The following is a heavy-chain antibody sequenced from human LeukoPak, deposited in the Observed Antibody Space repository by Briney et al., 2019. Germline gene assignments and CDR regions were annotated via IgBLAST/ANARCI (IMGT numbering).Heavy chain of an antibody. J-gene: IGHJ6*02. V-gene: IGHV3-15*01. Sequence: GRSLRFSCSGSGFTISNAWMACVRQAPGKGLVWFVRIQSKTDGVTTEYAAPVKVAFTISRDDSTNTLYLQMISLKAEDTGVYYCAAVGRVCGQGTTVTVS. D-gene: IGHD4-23*01. CDR3: AAVGRV. CDR1: GFTISNAW. CDR2: IQSKTDGVTT.